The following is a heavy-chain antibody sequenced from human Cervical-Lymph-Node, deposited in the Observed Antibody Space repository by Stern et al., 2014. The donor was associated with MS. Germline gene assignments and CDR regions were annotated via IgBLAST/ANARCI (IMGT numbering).Heavy chain of an antibody. J-gene: IGHJ4*02. CDR2: LFWADDK. CDR3: AHSRVKYCRGGTCYSSLFDY. Sequence: QVTLKESGPTLVKPTQTVTLTCTLSGFSVATAGVGVGWIRQPPGKALEWLALLFWADDKVDSPSLKNRLTIIKDTSKNQVVLTMTNVDPVDTATYYCAHSRVKYCRGGTCYSSLFDYWGQGTLVTVSS. CDR1: GFSVATAGVG. V-gene: IGHV2-5*02. D-gene: IGHD2-15*01.